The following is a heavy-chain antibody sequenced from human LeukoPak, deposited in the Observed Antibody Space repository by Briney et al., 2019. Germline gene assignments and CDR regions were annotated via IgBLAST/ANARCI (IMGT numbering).Heavy chain of an antibody. D-gene: IGHD3-22*01. CDR3: ARIHSRGREVMN. V-gene: IGHV3-53*01. CDR1: EIIVSGDY. CDR2: IYSVAST. Sequence: GGSLRLSCAASEIIVSGDYMSWVRQAPGKRLEWVSLIYSVASTYYADSVKGRFTISRDDSKNMVYLQRNSLRPEDTAIYFCARIHSRGREVMNWGQGTLVIVSS. J-gene: IGHJ4*02.